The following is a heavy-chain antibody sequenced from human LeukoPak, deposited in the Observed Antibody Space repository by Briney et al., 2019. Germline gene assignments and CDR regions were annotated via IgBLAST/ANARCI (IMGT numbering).Heavy chain of an antibody. Sequence: ASVKVSCKASGYTFTGYYMHWVRQAPGQGLEWMGWINPNSGGTNYAQKFQGRVTMTRDTSISTAYMELSRLRSDDTAVYYCARDGGRSSSYYYYYYMDVWGKGTTVTVSS. V-gene: IGHV1-2*02. J-gene: IGHJ6*03. CDR2: INPNSGGT. D-gene: IGHD6-6*01. CDR1: GYTFTGYY. CDR3: ARDGGRSSSYYYYYYMDV.